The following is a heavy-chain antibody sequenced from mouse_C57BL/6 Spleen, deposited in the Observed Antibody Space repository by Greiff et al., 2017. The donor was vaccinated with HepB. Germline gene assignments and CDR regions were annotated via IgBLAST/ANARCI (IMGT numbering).Heavy chain of an antibody. V-gene: IGHV1-55*01. CDR3: ARTYHLLRESWFAY. CDR2: IYPGSGST. J-gene: IGHJ3*01. Sequence: QVQLKQPGAELVKPGASVKMSCKASGYTFTSYWITWVKQRPGQGLEWIGDIYPGSGSTNYNEKFKSKATLTVDTSSSTAYMQLSSLTSEDSAVYYCARTYHLLRESWFAYLGQGTLVTVSA. CDR1: GYTFTSYW. D-gene: IGHD1-1*01.